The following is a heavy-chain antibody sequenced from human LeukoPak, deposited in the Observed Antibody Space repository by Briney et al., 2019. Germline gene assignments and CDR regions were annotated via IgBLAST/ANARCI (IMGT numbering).Heavy chain of an antibody. CDR2: IRYDGSNK. Sequence: GGSLRLSCAASGFTFSSYGMHWVRQAPGKGLEWVAFIRYDGSNKYYADSVRGRFTISRDNSKNTLYLQMNSLRAEDTAVYYCAKDPDPPGNYFDYWGQGTLVTVSS. CDR1: GFTFSSYG. CDR3: AKDPDPPGNYFDY. J-gene: IGHJ4*02. D-gene: IGHD1-14*01. V-gene: IGHV3-30*02.